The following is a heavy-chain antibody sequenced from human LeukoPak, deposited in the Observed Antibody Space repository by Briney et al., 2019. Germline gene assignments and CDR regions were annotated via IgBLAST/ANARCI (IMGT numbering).Heavy chain of an antibody. V-gene: IGHV1-8*01. CDR1: GYTFTSYD. CDR3: ARSALPDDAFDI. D-gene: IGHD1-14*01. J-gene: IGHJ3*02. Sequence: ASVKVSCKASGYTFTSYDINWVRQATGQGLEWMGWMNPNSGNTGYAQKFQGRVTMTRNTSISTAYMELSSLRSEDTAVHYCARSALPDDAFDIWGQGTMVTVSS. CDR2: MNPNSGNT.